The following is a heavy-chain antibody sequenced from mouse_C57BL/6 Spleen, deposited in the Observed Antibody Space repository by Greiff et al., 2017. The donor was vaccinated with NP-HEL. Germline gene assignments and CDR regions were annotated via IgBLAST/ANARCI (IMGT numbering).Heavy chain of an antibody. D-gene: IGHD1-1*01. Sequence: QVQLQESGAELVKPGASVKLSCKASGYTFTDYSIHWVKQRPGQGLEWIGWFYPGSGSTNYNQKFKDKATLTADKSSSTAYMELSRLTSEDSAVDFCARHEDTDYDGSSVFAYWGQGTLVTVSA. V-gene: IGHV1-62-2*01. CDR3: ARHEDTDYDGSSVFAY. CDR2: FYPGSGST. CDR1: GYTFTDYS. J-gene: IGHJ3*01.